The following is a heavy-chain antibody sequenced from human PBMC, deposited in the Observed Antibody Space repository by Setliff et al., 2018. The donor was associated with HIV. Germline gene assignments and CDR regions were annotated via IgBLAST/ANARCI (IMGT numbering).Heavy chain of an antibody. J-gene: IGHJ3*02. Sequence: PSETLSLTCTVSGGFISSSSYYWGWIRQPPGKGLEWIGSIYYSGSTNYKPSPKSRVTISIDRSKDQFSLKLTSVTAADTAVYYCARGRYSYGYGGGAYDIWGHGTMVT. D-gene: IGHD5-18*01. V-gene: IGHV4-39*07. CDR3: ARGRYSYGYGGGAYDI. CDR2: IYYSGST. CDR1: GGFISSSSYY.